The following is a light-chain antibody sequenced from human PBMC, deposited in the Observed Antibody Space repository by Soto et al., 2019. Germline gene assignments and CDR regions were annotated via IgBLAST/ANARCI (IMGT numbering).Light chain of an antibody. CDR2: GAS. J-gene: IGKJ1*01. CDR3: QQYGTSPRT. CDR1: QSVSSSY. V-gene: IGKV3-20*01. Sequence: EIVLTQSPGTLSLSPGERATLSCRASQSVSSSYLAWYQQKPGQAPRLFIYGASTRATGIPDRFSGSGSGTDFTLTISRLEPEVFAVYYCQQYGTSPRTFGQGTKVEIK.